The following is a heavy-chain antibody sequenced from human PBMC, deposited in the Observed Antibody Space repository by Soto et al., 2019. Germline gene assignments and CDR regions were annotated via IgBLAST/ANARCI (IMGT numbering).Heavy chain of an antibody. Sequence: QVQLVESGGGVVQPGRSLRLSCAASGFTSSSFVIHWVRQAPGKGLEWLAVISSDGNNQYYADSVKGRFTISRDNSKNPLYLKLNSLRAEDTAVHFGAEEAGVVDALDKWVQVTIVSVSS. CDR1: GFTSSSFV. V-gene: IGHV3-30*03. CDR2: ISSDGNNQ. J-gene: IGHJ3*02. CDR3: AEEAGVVDALDK. D-gene: IGHD3-10*01.